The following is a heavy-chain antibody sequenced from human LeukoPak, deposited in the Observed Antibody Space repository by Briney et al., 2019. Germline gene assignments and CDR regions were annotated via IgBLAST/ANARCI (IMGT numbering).Heavy chain of an antibody. Sequence: ASVKVSCKASGYTFTSYGISWVRQAPGQGLEWMGWISAYNGNTNYAQKLRGRVTMTTDTSTSTAYMELRSLRSDDTAVYYCAREPHYYGSGSYLVYFDYWGQGTLVTVSS. CDR3: AREPHYYGSGSYLVYFDY. CDR1: GYTFTSYG. CDR2: ISAYNGNT. V-gene: IGHV1-18*01. D-gene: IGHD3-10*01. J-gene: IGHJ4*02.